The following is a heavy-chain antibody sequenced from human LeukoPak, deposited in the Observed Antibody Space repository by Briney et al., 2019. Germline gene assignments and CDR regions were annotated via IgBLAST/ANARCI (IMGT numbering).Heavy chain of an antibody. J-gene: IGHJ3*02. V-gene: IGHV4-31*03. D-gene: IGHD3-22*01. Sequence: SQTLSLTCTVSGGPISSGGYYWSWIRQHPGKGLEWIGYIYYSGSTYYNPSLKSRVTISVDTSKNQFSLKLSSVTAADTAVYYCARDSLPTFYYYDSSGDAFDIWGQGTMVTVSS. CDR1: GGPISSGGYY. CDR2: IYYSGST. CDR3: ARDSLPTFYYYDSSGDAFDI.